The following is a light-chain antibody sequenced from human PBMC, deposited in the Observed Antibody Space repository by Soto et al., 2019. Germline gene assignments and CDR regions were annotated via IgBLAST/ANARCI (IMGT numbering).Light chain of an antibody. CDR1: QSVSSSY. CDR3: QQYSA. V-gene: IGKV3-20*01. J-gene: IGKJ1*01. Sequence: LAHSPTTIILSPREKDSLSCRASQSVSSSYLACYQQKPGRAPRLLIYGASSRATGIPDMFNGSGSGSDFTLTISKLEPEDFALYYCQQYSAFGQG. CDR2: GAS.